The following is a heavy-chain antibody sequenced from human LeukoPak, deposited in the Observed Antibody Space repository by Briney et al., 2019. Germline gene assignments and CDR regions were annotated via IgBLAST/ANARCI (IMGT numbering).Heavy chain of an antibody. J-gene: IGHJ2*01. V-gene: IGHV4-31*03. CDR3: ARGAGNFDL. CDR1: GGSISSGGYY. CDR2: IYYSGGT. Sequence: SETLSLTCTVSGGSISSGGYYWSWIRQHPGKGLEWIGYIYYSGGTYYNPSLKSRLTISVDTSENQFPLKLTSVTAADTAVYYCARGAGNFDLWGRGTLVTVSS. D-gene: IGHD3-10*01.